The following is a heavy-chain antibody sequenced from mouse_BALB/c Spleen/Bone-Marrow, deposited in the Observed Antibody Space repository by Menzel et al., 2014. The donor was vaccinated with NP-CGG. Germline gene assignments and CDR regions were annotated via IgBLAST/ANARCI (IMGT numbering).Heavy chain of an antibody. V-gene: IGHV1-14*01. J-gene: IGHJ4*01. CDR1: GYTFTSYV. D-gene: IGHD5-1-1*01. CDR2: INPYNDGT. CDR3: ARWRYPYAMDY. Sequence: EVQLQQSGPELVKPGASVKMSCKASGYTFTSYVMHWVKQKPGQGLEWIGYINPYNDGTKYNEKFKDKATLTSDKSSSTAYMELSSLTSEDSAVYYCARWRYPYAMDYWGQGTSVTVSS.